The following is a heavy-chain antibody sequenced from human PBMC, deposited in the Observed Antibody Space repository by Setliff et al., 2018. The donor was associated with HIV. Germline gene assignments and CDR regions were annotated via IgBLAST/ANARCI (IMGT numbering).Heavy chain of an antibody. J-gene: IGHJ4*02. D-gene: IGHD6-19*01. Sequence: PGGSLRLSCAASGFTFSSYGMNWVRQAPGKGLDWVSSISYSSGHMYYADSVKGRFTISRDNAKNSLYLQMNNLRTEDTAVYYCATTSHAYSTGWGPDYWGQGTLVTVSS. CDR2: ISYSSGHM. CDR3: ATTSHAYSTGWGPDY. CDR1: GFTFSSYG. V-gene: IGHV3-21*01.